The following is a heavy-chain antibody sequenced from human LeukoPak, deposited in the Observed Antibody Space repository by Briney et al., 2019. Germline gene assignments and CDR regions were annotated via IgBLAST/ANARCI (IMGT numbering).Heavy chain of an antibody. D-gene: IGHD3-22*01. J-gene: IGHJ4*02. CDR1: GGSISSSSYY. CDR2: IYYSGST. V-gene: IGHV4-39*01. Sequence: SETLSLTCTVSGGSISSSSYYWGWIRQPPGTGLEWIGSIYYSGSTYYNPSLKSRVTISVDTSKNQFSLKLSSVTAADTAVYYCARIIVVDTVSDYWGQGTLVTVSS. CDR3: ARIIVVDTVSDY.